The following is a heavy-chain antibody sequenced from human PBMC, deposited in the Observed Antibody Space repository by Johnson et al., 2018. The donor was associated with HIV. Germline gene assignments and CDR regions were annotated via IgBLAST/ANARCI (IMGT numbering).Heavy chain of an antibody. CDR3: AREKDTIHAFDS. V-gene: IGHV3-23*04. CDR1: GFTFSSYG. CDR2: ISGSGGST. Sequence: VQLVESGGGLVQPGRSLRLSCAASGFTFSSYGMSWVRQAPGKGLEWVSAISGSGGSTYYADSVKGRFTISRDNSKNTLYLQMNSLSAEDTAVVYGAREKDTIHAFDSWGQGTMVTVSS. J-gene: IGHJ3*02. D-gene: IGHD2-2*01.